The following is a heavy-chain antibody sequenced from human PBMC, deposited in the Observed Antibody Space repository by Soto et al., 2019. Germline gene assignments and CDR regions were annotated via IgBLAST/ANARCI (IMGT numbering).Heavy chain of an antibody. V-gene: IGHV1-2*02. CDR1: GYTFTGYY. D-gene: IGHD3-3*01. J-gene: IGHJ6*02. CDR2: INPNSGGP. Sequence: ASVKVSCKASGYTFTGYYIHRVRQAPGQRLEWMGYINPNSGGPNYAQKFQGRVTMTRDTSISTAYMELSRLRSDDTAVYFCARDYWSGDRYYYGMDVWGQGTTVTVSS. CDR3: ARDYWSGDRYYYGMDV.